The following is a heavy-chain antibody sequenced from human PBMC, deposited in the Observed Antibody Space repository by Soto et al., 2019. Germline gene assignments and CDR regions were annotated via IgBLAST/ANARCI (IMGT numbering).Heavy chain of an antibody. CDR2: IYYSGST. Sequence: QLQLQESGPGLVKPSETLSLTCTVSGGSISSSSYYWGWIRQPPGKGLEWIGSIYYSGSTYYNPSLKSRVTISVDTSKNQFSLTLSYVTAADTAVYYCASFSGDSTSYWYFDLWGRGTLVTVSS. V-gene: IGHV4-39*01. CDR1: GGSISSSSYY. D-gene: IGHD4-17*01. J-gene: IGHJ2*01. CDR3: ASFSGDSTSYWYFDL.